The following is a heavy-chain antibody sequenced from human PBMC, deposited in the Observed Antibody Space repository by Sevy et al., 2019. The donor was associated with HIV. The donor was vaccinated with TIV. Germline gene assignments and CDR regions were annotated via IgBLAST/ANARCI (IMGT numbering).Heavy chain of an antibody. CDR2: ISSSSSYI. V-gene: IGHV3-21*06. CDR1: EFTFSSYS. Sequence: GGSLRLSCVGSEFTFSSYSMNWVRQAPGKGLEWVSSISSSSSYIYYADSVKGRFTISRDNAKNSLYLQMNSLRAEDTAVYYCAREGGYSDQGMDVWGQGTTVTVSS. J-gene: IGHJ6*02. CDR3: AREGGYSDQGMDV. D-gene: IGHD5-12*01.